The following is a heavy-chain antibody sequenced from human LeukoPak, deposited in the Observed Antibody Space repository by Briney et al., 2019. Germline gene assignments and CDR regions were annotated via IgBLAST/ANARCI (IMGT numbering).Heavy chain of an antibody. D-gene: IGHD3-10*01. CDR3: ARGLLWFGEWVGSNYYYGMDV. Sequence: PGGSLRLSCAASGFTFSSYDMHWVRQATGKGLEWVSAICTAGDTYYPGSVKGRFTISRENAKNSLYPQMNSLRAGDTAVYYCARGLLWFGEWVGSNYYYGMDVWGQGTTVTVSS. CDR1: GFTFSSYD. J-gene: IGHJ6*02. CDR2: ICTAGDT. V-gene: IGHV3-13*01.